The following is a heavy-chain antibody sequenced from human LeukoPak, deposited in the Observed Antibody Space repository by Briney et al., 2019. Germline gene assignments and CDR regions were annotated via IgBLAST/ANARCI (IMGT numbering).Heavy chain of an antibody. D-gene: IGHD3-22*01. Sequence: SETLSLTCAVYGGSFSGYYWSWIRQPPGKGLEWIGEINHSGSTNYNPSLKSRVTISVDTSKNQFSLKLSSVTAADTAVYYCAKDGGNYYDSARNHLMRSYMDVWGIGTTVTVSS. V-gene: IGHV4-34*01. J-gene: IGHJ6*03. CDR3: AKDGGNYYDSARNHLMRSYMDV. CDR1: GGSFSGYY. CDR2: INHSGST.